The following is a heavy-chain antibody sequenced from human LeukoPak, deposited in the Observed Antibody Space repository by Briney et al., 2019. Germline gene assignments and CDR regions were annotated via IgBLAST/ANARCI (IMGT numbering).Heavy chain of an antibody. V-gene: IGHV1-46*01. CDR3: ARGAPMITFGGVYSAHFDY. CDR1: GYTFTGYY. J-gene: IGHJ4*02. D-gene: IGHD3-16*01. CDR2: INPSGGST. Sequence: ASVKVSCKASGYTFTGYYMHWVRQAPGQGLEWVGIINPSGGSTSYAQKFQGRVTMTRDTSTSTVYMELSSLRSEDTAVYYCARGAPMITFGGVYSAHFDYWGQGTLVTVSS.